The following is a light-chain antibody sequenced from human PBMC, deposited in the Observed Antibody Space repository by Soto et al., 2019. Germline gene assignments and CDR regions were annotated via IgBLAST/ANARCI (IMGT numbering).Light chain of an antibody. CDR2: EVS. CDR1: NSDIGGYNF. J-gene: IGLJ1*01. Sequence: QYVLTQPASVSGSPGQSITISCTGTNSDIGGYNFVSWYQHHPGKAPKLMIFEVSNRPSGVSNRFSGSKSGNTASLTISGLQTEDEADYYCSSFTSSDTDVFGTGTKVTVL. CDR3: SSFTSSDTDV. V-gene: IGLV2-14*01.